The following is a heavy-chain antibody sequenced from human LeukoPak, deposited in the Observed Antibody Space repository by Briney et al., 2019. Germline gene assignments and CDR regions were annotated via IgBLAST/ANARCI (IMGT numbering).Heavy chain of an antibody. J-gene: IGHJ4*02. V-gene: IGHV3-23*01. D-gene: IGHD5/OR15-5a*01. CDR3: AKHKVSTPKYYFDY. CDR1: GFTFSSYA. Sequence: GGSLRLSCAAPGFTFSSYAMSWFRQSPGKGLEWVSAISGSGGSTYYADSVKGRFTISRDNSMNTLYLQMNSLRAEDTAVYYCAKHKVSTPKYYFDYWGQGTLVTVSS. CDR2: ISGSGGST.